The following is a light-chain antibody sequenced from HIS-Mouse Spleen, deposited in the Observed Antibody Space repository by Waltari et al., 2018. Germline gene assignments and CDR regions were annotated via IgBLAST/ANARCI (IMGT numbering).Light chain of an antibody. V-gene: IGKV1-9*01. Sequence: DIQLTQSPSFLSASVGDRVTITCRASQGIGRYLAWYQQKPRKAPKLLIYAASTLQRGDQSRFSGSGSGTELPLTISCLQPEDCATSYCQQLNSYPPTFGQGTKVEIK. CDR1: QGIGRY. CDR3: QQLNSYPPT. CDR2: AAS. J-gene: IGKJ1*01.